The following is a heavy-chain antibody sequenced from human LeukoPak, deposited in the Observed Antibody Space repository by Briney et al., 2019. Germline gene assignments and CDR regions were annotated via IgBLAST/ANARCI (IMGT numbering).Heavy chain of an antibody. CDR2: INAGNGNT. V-gene: IGHV1-3*01. CDR3: ARDPDTDAFDI. Sequence: GASVKVSCKASGYTFTSYAMHWVRQAPGQRLEWMEWINAGNGNTKYSQKFQGRVTITRDTSASTAYMELSSLRSEDTAVYYCARDPDTDAFDIWGQGTMVTVSS. CDR1: GYTFTSYA. J-gene: IGHJ3*02. D-gene: IGHD2-2*02.